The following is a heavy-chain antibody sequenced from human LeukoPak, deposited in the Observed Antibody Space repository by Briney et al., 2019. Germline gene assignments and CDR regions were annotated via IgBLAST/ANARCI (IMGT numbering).Heavy chain of an antibody. Sequence: ASVKVSCKVSGYTLTELSMHWVRQAPGKGLEWMGGFDPEDGETIYAQKFQGRVTMTGDTSTDTAYMELSSLRSEDTAVYYCATVIVVVGGNWFDPWGQGTLSPSPQ. CDR3: ATVIVVVGGNWFDP. CDR1: GYTLTELS. D-gene: IGHD1-26*01. V-gene: IGHV1-24*01. CDR2: FDPEDGET. J-gene: IGHJ5*02.